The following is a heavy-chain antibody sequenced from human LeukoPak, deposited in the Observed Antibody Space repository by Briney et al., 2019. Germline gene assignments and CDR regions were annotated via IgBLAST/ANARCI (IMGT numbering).Heavy chain of an antibody. CDR2: IKQDESEN. V-gene: IGHV3-7*04. J-gene: IGHJ6*03. D-gene: IGHD2-15*01. Sequence: GSLRLSCAASGFTFSDAWMSWVRQAPGKGLEWVANIKQDESENYSVDSVKGRFTISRDNAKNSLYLQMDSLGAEDTAVYYCARVGVVVQYYYYNYYMDVWGKGTTVTVSS. CDR3: ARVGVVVQYYYYNYYMDV. CDR1: GFTFSDAW.